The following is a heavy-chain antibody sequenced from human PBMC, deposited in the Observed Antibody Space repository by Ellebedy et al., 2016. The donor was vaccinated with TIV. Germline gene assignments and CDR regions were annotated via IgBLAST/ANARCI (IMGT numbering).Heavy chain of an antibody. D-gene: IGHD6-19*01. Sequence: GGSLRLSCAASGFTFSSYAMSWVRQAPGKGLEWVSAISASGGSTYYADSVKGRFTISRDNSKNTLYVQMNSLRAEDTAVYYCAVAGTFRLGYYYYGMDVWGQGTTVTVSS. V-gene: IGHV3-23*01. CDR2: ISASGGST. CDR1: GFTFSSYA. J-gene: IGHJ6*02. CDR3: AVAGTFRLGYYYYGMDV.